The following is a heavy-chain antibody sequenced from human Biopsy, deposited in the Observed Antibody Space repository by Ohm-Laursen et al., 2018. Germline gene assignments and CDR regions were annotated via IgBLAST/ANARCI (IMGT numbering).Heavy chain of an antibody. CDR1: GESFNGYY. CDR3: ARHPTGFWFDP. Sequence: SDTLSLTCAVYGESFNGYYWSWIRQTPGKGLEWIGEINHSGRTNYNPSLKSRVTISVDTSKNQFSLKVRSVTAADTALYFCARHPTGFWFDPWGHGTLVTVSS. J-gene: IGHJ5*02. V-gene: IGHV4-34*01. CDR2: INHSGRT.